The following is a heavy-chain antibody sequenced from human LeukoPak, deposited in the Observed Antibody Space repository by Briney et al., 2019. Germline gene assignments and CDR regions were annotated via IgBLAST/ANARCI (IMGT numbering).Heavy chain of an antibody. D-gene: IGHD1-7*01. V-gene: IGHV4-39*06. CDR3: ARRMGAQNYATPQCYFDY. CDR1: GGSISSSSYY. J-gene: IGHJ4*02. CDR2: ICYGGSS. Sequence: SETLCLTCTVSGGSISSSSYYWGCIRQPRGQGLGWIGSICYGGSSYYNPLLRSRATLSGDTPKNQCTLKLSSVTAAATALYTCARRMGAQNYATPQCYFDYWGQGTLVTVSS.